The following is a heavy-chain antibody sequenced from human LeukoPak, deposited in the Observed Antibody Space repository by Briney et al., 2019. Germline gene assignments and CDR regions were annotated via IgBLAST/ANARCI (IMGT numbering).Heavy chain of an antibody. CDR3: AKGGSWNYFGDY. CDR1: GFTFSSYA. Sequence: GGSLRLSCAAPGFTFSSYAMSWVRQAPGKGLEWVSAISGSGGSTYYADSVKGRFTISRDNSKNTLYLQMNSLRAEDTAVYYCAKGGSWNYFGDYWGQGTLVTVSS. J-gene: IGHJ4*02. CDR2: ISGSGGST. D-gene: IGHD1-7*01. V-gene: IGHV3-23*01.